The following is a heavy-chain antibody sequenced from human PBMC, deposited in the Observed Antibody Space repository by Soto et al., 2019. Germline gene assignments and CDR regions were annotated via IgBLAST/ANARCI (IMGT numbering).Heavy chain of an antibody. D-gene: IGHD2-15*01. Sequence: EVPVLESGGGLVQPGGSLRLSCEGSGFTVSSHAMTWIRQAPGKGPEWVSTVTADGGTYYADSVKGRFAMSRDTSENTLDLQMNSLGAEDTAAYYCAPHVSCSGGSCQYDAFAIRGQGTMVTVSS. J-gene: IGHJ3*02. CDR1: GFTVSSHA. CDR2: VTADGGT. CDR3: APHVSCSGGSCQYDAFAI. V-gene: IGHV3-23*01.